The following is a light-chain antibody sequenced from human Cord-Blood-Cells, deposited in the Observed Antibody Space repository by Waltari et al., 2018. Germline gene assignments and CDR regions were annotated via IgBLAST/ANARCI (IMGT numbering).Light chain of an antibody. CDR3: CSYAGSYTVV. V-gene: IGLV2-11*01. CDR1: SRDVGGYNY. CDR2: YVS. Sequence: QSALTQPRSVSGSPGQSVTLSCTGPSRDVGGYNYVSWYQQHPGKAPKLMIYYVSKRPSGVPDRFSGSKSGNTASLTISGLQAEDEADYYCCSYAGSYTVVFGGGTKLTVL. J-gene: IGLJ2*01.